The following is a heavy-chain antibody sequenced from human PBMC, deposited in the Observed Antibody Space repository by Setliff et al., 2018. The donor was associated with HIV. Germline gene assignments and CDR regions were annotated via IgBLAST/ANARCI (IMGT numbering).Heavy chain of an antibody. CDR2: IYYRSKWYS. Sequence: SQTLSLTCAISGDSVLSSRAAWNWIRQSPSGGLEWLGRIYYRSKWYSEYAVSVKSRLTIKPDTLENRFSLQLSSVTPEDTAVYFCARDCDPSRYYYLSLFDFWGQGTPVTVSS. D-gene: IGHD3-22*01. J-gene: IGHJ4*02. V-gene: IGHV6-1*01. CDR3: ARDCDPSRYYYLSLFDF. CDR1: GDSVLSSRAA.